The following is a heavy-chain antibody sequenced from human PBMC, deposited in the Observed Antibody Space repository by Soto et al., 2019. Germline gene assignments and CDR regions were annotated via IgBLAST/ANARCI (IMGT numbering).Heavy chain of an antibody. Sequence: SETLSLTCTVSGGSISSGCYYWSWIRQHPGKGLEWIGYIYYSGSTYYNPSLKSRVTISVDTSKNQFSLKLSSVTAADTAVYYCAREFLDYYDSSGYSGAIDYWGQGTLVTVSS. J-gene: IGHJ4*02. CDR3: AREFLDYYDSSGYSGAIDY. CDR2: IYYSGST. D-gene: IGHD3-22*01. V-gene: IGHV4-31*03. CDR1: GGSISSGCYY.